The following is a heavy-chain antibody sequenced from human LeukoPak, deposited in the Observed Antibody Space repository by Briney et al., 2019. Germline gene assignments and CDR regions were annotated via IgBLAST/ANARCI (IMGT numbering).Heavy chain of an antibody. J-gene: IGHJ5*02. V-gene: IGHV3-21*01. CDR1: GFTFSSYT. CDR2: ISSTSSYI. Sequence: PGGSLRLSCEGSGFTFSSYTMIWVRQAPGKGLEWLTSISSTSSYIYYADSVKGRFTISRDNSKNTLYLQMNSLRAEDTAVYYCAKDRYSSGFNWFDPWGQGTLVTVSS. D-gene: IGHD6-19*01. CDR3: AKDRYSSGFNWFDP.